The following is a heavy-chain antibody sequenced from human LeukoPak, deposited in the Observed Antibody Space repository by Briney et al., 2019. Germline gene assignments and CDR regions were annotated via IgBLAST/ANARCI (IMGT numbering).Heavy chain of an antibody. CDR3: ARVGWEYSSGSYYFDY. CDR2: ISYDGSNK. CDR1: GFTFSSYA. V-gene: IGHV3-30*14. J-gene: IGHJ4*02. D-gene: IGHD6-19*01. Sequence: GGSLRLSCAASGFTFSSYAMHWVRQAPGKGLEWVAVISYDGSNKYYADSVKGRFTISRDNSKNTLYLQMNSLRAEDTAVYYCARVGWEYSSGSYYFDYWGQGTLVTVSS.